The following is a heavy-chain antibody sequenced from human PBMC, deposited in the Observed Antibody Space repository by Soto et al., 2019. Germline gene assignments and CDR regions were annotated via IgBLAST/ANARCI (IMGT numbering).Heavy chain of an antibody. J-gene: IGHJ4*02. D-gene: IGHD6-19*01. CDR1: GYTFTSYA. CDR2: INAGNGNT. CDR3: ARDLGGWTDY. Sequence: QVQLVQSGAEVKKPGASVKVSCKASGYTFTSYAMHWVRQAPGQRLEWMGWINAGNGNTNYSQKFQGRVTITRDTSASTAYMELSSLRSEDTTVYYCARDLGGWTDYWGQGTLVTVSS. V-gene: IGHV1-3*01.